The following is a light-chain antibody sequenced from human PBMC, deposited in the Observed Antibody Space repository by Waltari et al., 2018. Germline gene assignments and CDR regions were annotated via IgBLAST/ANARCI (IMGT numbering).Light chain of an antibody. CDR2: AAS. J-gene: IGKJ5*01. V-gene: IGKV1-39*01. Sequence: DIQMTQSPSSLSASVGDRVTITCRASQTISSYLNWYQQKPGKAPKFLIYAASSLRSGVPSRFSGSRSGTEFTLTISNLQPEDFATYYCQQTFSTQTTFGQGTRLELK. CDR3: QQTFSTQTT. CDR1: QTISSY.